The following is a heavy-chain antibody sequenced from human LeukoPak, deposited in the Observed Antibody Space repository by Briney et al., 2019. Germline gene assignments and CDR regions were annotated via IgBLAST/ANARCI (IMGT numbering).Heavy chain of an antibody. J-gene: IGHJ6*02. CDR2: IYYSGST. CDR3: ASDLYSSGWDLYYYYGMDV. D-gene: IGHD6-19*01. CDR1: GGSISSSSYY. Sequence: PSETLSLTCTVSGGSISSSSYYWGWIRQPPGKGLEWIGSIYYSGSTYYNPSLKSRVTISVDTSKNQFSLKLSSVTAAGTAVYYCASDLYSSGWDLYYYYGMDVWGQGTTVTVSS. V-gene: IGHV4-39*01.